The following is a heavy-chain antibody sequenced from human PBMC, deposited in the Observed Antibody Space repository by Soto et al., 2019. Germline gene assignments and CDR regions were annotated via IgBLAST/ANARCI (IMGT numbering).Heavy chain of an antibody. CDR3: ARDRGDFWSGYGY. Sequence: GGSLRLSCAASGFTFSSYWMSWVRQAPGKGLEWVANIKQDGSEKYYVDSVKGRFTISRDNAKNSLYLQMNSLRAEDTAVYYCARDRGDFWSGYGYWGQGTLVTVSS. D-gene: IGHD3-3*01. J-gene: IGHJ4*02. V-gene: IGHV3-7*01. CDR1: GFTFSSYW. CDR2: IKQDGSEK.